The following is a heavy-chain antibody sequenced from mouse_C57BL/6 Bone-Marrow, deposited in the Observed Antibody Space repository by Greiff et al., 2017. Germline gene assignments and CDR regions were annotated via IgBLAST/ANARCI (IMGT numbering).Heavy chain of an antibody. CDR2: ISSGGSYT. CDR3: ARHIYYGSSYERWFAY. V-gene: IGHV5-6*02. J-gene: IGHJ3*01. D-gene: IGHD1-1*01. Sequence: EVKLVESGGDLVKPGGSLKLSCAASGFTFSSYGMSWVRQTPDKRLEWVATISSGGSYTYYPDSVKGRFTISRDNAKNTLYLQMSSLKSEDTAMYYCARHIYYGSSYERWFAYWGQGTLVTVSA. CDR1: GFTFSSYG.